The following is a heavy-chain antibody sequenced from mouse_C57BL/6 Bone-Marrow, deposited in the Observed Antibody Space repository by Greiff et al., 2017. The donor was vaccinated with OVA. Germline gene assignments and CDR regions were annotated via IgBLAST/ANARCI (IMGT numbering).Heavy chain of an antibody. D-gene: IGHD6-1*01. J-gene: IGHJ4*01. CDR1: GYTFTSYT. V-gene: IGHV1-4*01. Sequence: QVQLQQSGAELARPGASVKMSCKASGYTFTSYTMHWVKQRPGQGLEWIGYINPSSGYTKYNQKFKDKATLTADKSSSTAYMQLSSLTSEDSAVYYCASSTPGAMDYWGKGTSVTVSS. CDR2: INPSSGYT. CDR3: ASSTPGAMDY.